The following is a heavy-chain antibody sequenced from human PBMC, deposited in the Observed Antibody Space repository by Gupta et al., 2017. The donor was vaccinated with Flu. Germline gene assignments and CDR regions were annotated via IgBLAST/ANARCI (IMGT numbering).Heavy chain of an antibody. CDR2: LKSHADGGTT. D-gene: IGHD3-16*01. CDR3: TTDSSGGITFDI. Sequence: EGQLVESGGGLIEPGGSLRLSCAASGFHFIDAYINWVRQAPGKGLEWVGRLKSHADGGTTDYGPPVRGRFTISRDDSTNTLFLQMRNLQAEDTAMYFCTTDSSGGITFDIWGQGTMVTVSS. J-gene: IGHJ3*02. CDR1: GFHFIDAY. V-gene: IGHV3-15*01.